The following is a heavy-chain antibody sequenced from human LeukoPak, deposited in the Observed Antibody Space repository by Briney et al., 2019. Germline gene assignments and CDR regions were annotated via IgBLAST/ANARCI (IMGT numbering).Heavy chain of an antibody. V-gene: IGHV3-23*01. CDR3: AKVHYASGSSGSAFDI. Sequence: PGGSLRLSCAASGFTFSSYAMSWVRQAPGKGLEWVSGISGRGDRTYYADSVKGRFTISRDNSKNTLYLQMNSLRADDTAVYYCAKVHYASGSSGSAFDIRGQGTTVTVSS. CDR2: ISGRGDRT. D-gene: IGHD3-10*01. J-gene: IGHJ3*02. CDR1: GFTFSSYA.